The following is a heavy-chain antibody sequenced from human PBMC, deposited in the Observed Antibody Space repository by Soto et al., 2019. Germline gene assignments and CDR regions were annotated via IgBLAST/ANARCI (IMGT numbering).Heavy chain of an antibody. CDR3: ARGAGDGVAGGMDV. CDR1: GFTFSSYA. J-gene: IGHJ6*02. D-gene: IGHD2-15*01. V-gene: IGHV3-30-3*01. Sequence: GGSLRLSCAASGFTFSSYAMHWVRQAPGKGLEWVAVISYDGSNKYYADSVKGRFTISRDNSKNTLYLQMNSLRAEDTAVYYCARGAGDGVAGGMDVWGQGTTVTVSS. CDR2: ISYDGSNK.